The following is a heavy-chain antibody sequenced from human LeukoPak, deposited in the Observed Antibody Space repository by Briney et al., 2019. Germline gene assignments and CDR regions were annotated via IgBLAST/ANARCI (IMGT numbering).Heavy chain of an antibody. CDR1: GFTFSNYV. D-gene: IGHD4-17*01. V-gene: IGHV3-30*14. CDR2: MSHDGSKI. Sequence: PGGSLRLSCASSGFTFSNYVLYWVRQAPGKGLEWVAGMSHDGSKIYYADPVKGRFTVSRDNSKNTLYLQMNSLRVEDTAVYSCARESFGDYYFDYWGQGTLVTVSS. J-gene: IGHJ4*02. CDR3: ARESFGDYYFDY.